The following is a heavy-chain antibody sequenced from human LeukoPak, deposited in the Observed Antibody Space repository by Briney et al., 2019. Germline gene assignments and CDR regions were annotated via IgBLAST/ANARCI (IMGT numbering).Heavy chain of an antibody. CDR1: GYSISSGYY. CDR3: ARLYSDFDY. CDR2: IYHSGST. J-gene: IGHJ4*02. Sequence: PSETLSLTCTVSGYSISSGYYWGWIRQPPGKGLEWIGSIYHSGSTYYNPSLKSRVTISLDRSKNQFSLKLSSVTAADTAVYYCARLYSDFDYWGQGTLVTVSS. V-gene: IGHV4-38-2*02. D-gene: IGHD2-21*01.